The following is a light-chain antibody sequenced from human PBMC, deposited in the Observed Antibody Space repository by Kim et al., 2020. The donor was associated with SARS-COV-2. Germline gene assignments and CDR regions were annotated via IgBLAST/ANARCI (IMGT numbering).Light chain of an antibody. CDR3: QQFHNWPLYS. J-gene: IGKJ2*03. CDR1: QSLSRN. Sequence: VAPGERATHSFRASQSLSRNLAWYQQKPGQAPRLLIYGASTRAPNIPARFSGSGSGTEYTLTISSLQSEDFAVYYCQQFHNWPLYSFGQGTKLEI. V-gene: IGKV3-15*01. CDR2: GAS.